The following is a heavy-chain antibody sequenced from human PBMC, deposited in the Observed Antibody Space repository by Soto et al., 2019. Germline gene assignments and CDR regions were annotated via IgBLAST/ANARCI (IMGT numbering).Heavy chain of an antibody. V-gene: IGHV3-23*01. CDR1: GFTISSNA. J-gene: IGHJ4*02. Sequence: GGSLRLSCAASGFTISSNAMYWVRQAPGKGLEWVSAISERGDTTHYADSVKGRFTISRDTSKNTLYLQLNTLRADDTAVYYCAKDKPGTTSFDYWGQGTLVTVSS. CDR3: AKDKPGTTSFDY. D-gene: IGHD1-1*01. CDR2: ISERGDTT.